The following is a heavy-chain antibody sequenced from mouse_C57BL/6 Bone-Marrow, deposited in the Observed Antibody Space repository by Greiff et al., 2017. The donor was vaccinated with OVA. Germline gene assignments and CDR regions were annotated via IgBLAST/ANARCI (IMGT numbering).Heavy chain of an antibody. D-gene: IGHD2-4*01. J-gene: IGHJ3*01. V-gene: IGHV1-80*01. Sequence: VQLQQSGAELVKPGASVKISCKASGYAFSSYWMNWVKLRPGKGLEWIGQIYPGDGDTNYNGKFKGKATLTADKSSSTAYMQLSSLTSEDSAVYFCARSPLYDYDVRFAYWGQGTLVTVSA. CDR1: GYAFSSYW. CDR3: ARSPLYDYDVRFAY. CDR2: IYPGDGDT.